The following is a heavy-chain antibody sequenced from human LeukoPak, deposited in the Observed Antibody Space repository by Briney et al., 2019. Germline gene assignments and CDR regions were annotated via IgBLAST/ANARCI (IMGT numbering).Heavy chain of an antibody. Sequence: PSETLSLTCTVSGGSISSYYWSWIRQPPGKGLEWIGYIYYSGSTNYNPSLKSRVTISVDTSKNQFSLKLSSVTAADTAVYYCARMTYYDILTGYYATPYFDYWGQGTLVTVSS. CDR2: IYYSGST. CDR1: GGSISSYY. J-gene: IGHJ4*02. D-gene: IGHD3-9*01. CDR3: ARMTYYDILTGYYATPYFDY. V-gene: IGHV4-59*12.